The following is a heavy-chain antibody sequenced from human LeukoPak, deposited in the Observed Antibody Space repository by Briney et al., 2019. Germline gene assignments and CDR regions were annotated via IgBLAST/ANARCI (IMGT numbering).Heavy chain of an antibody. V-gene: IGHV3-33*06. CDR1: GFTFSSYG. J-gene: IGHJ6*03. Sequence: GGSLRLSCAASGFTFSSYGMHWDRQAPGKGLEWVAVIWYDGSNKYYADSVKGRFTISRDNSKNTLYLQMNSLRAEDTAVYYCAKGGTSYYMDVWGKGTTVTVSS. D-gene: IGHD2-2*01. CDR3: AKGGTSYYMDV. CDR2: IWYDGSNK.